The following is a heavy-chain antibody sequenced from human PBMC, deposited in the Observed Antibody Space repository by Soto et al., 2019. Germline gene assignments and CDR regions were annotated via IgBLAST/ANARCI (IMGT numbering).Heavy chain of an antibody. J-gene: IGHJ4*02. D-gene: IGHD3-3*01. CDR3: ARGLSGSYYDFWSGYYTGTVDY. Sequence: GGSLRLSCAASGFTVSSNYMSWVRQAPGKGLEWVSVIYSGGSTYYADSVKGRFTISRDNAKNSLYLQMNSLRAEDTAVYYCARGLSGSYYDFWSGYYTGTVDYWGQGTLVTVSS. CDR1: GFTVSSNY. CDR2: IYSGGST. V-gene: IGHV3-66*01.